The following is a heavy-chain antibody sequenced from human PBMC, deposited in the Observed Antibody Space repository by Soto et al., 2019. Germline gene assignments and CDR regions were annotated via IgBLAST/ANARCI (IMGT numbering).Heavy chain of an antibody. D-gene: IGHD3-3*01. Sequence: GGSLRLSCAASGFTFDDYTMHWVRQAPGKGLEWVSLISWDGGSTYYADSVKGRFTISRDNSKNSLYLQMNSLRTEDTALYYCAKDMGGGITIFVDGMDVWGQGTTVTVSS. J-gene: IGHJ6*02. V-gene: IGHV3-43*01. CDR3: AKDMGGGITIFVDGMDV. CDR1: GFTFDDYT. CDR2: ISWDGGST.